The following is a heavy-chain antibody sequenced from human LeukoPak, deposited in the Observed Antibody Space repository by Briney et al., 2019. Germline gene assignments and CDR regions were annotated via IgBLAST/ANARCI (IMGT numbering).Heavy chain of an antibody. J-gene: IGHJ2*01. D-gene: IGHD6-19*01. CDR1: GGSFSGYY. Sequence: SETLSLTCAVYGGSFSGYYWSWIRPPAGKGLEWNGEIHHSGSTNYNPSLKSRVTISVDTSKKQFSLKLSSVTAADTAVYYCARVLEGSSGQHWYFDLWGRGTLVTVSS. V-gene: IGHV4-34*01. CDR3: ARVLEGSSGQHWYFDL. CDR2: IHHSGST.